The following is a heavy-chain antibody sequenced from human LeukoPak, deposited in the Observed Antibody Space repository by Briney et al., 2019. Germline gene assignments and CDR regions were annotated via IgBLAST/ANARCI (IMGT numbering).Heavy chain of an antibody. CDR3: AKEPREYCSSTSCPNWVDP. CDR1: GFTFSSSA. D-gene: IGHD2-2*01. J-gene: IGHJ5*02. Sequence: PGGSLRLSCIASGFTFSSSAMSWVRQAPGKGLEWVSATSGNGAGTYYADSVKGRFTISRDNYNNMLYLQMNSLRAEDTAVYYCAKEPREYCSSTSCPNWVDPWGQGTLVTVSS. CDR2: TSGNGAGT. V-gene: IGHV3-23*01.